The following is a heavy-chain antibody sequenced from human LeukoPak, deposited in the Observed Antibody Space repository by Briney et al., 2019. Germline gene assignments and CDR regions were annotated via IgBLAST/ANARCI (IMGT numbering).Heavy chain of an antibody. Sequence: RQAPGKGLEWLAVIWYDGSSKYYSDSVKGRFTISRDNSKNTLYMQMNNLRVEDTAVYFCARDNRYTGNYLDAFDIWGQGTLVTVSS. J-gene: IGHJ3*02. CDR2: IWYDGSSK. CDR3: ARDNRYTGNYLDAFDI. V-gene: IGHV3-33*01. D-gene: IGHD3-16*02.